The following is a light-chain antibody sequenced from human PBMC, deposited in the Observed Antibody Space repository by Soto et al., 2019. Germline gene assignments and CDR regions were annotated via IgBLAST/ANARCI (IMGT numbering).Light chain of an antibody. J-gene: IGKJ1*01. Sequence: DIQMTQSPSSLAASVGDRVTITCRASQGISNYLNWYQQKPRKAPKLLMFAASSLQSGVPSRFSGGGSRTDFTLTISSLQPEDFANYYCQQSYSTPRTFGQGTKVEIK. CDR3: QQSYSTPRT. CDR2: AAS. V-gene: IGKV1-39*01. CDR1: QGISNY.